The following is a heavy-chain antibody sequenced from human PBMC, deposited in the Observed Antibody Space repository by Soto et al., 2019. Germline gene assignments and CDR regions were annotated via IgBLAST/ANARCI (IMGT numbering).Heavy chain of an antibody. D-gene: IGHD1-26*01. Sequence: SETLSLTCTVSGGSISSYYWSWIRQPPGKGLEWIGYIYYSGSTNYNPSLKSRVTISVDTSKNQFSLKLSSVTAADTAVYYCAREVYSGYVDYWGQGTLVTVSS. CDR2: IYYSGST. CDR1: GGSISSYY. V-gene: IGHV4-59*01. CDR3: AREVYSGYVDY. J-gene: IGHJ4*02.